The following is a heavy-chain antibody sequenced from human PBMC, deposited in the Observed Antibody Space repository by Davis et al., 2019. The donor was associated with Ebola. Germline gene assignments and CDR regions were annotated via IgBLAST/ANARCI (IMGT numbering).Heavy chain of an antibody. Sequence: AASVKVSCKASGYTFTSYGISWVRQAPGQGLEWMGWISAYNGNTNYAQKLQGRVTMTTDTSTSTAYMELRSLRSDDTAVYYCARVIGVRSSGWYEWGNWFDPWGQGTLVTVSS. V-gene: IGHV1-18*01. CDR2: ISAYNGNT. D-gene: IGHD6-19*01. CDR3: ARVIGVRSSGWYEWGNWFDP. J-gene: IGHJ5*02. CDR1: GYTFTSYG.